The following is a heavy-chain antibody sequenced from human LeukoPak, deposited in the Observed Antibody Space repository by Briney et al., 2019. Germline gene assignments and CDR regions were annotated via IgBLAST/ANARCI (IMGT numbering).Heavy chain of an antibody. V-gene: IGHV3-30*04. Sequence: GGSLRLSCAASGFTFSSYAMHWVRQAPGKGVEWVAVISYDGSNKYYADSVKGRFTISRDNSKNTLYLQMNSLRAEDTAVYYCASPIATYYYGSGSFNRDYWGQGTLVTVSS. CDR3: ASPIATYYYGSGSFNRDY. CDR2: ISYDGSNK. CDR1: GFTFSSYA. J-gene: IGHJ4*02. D-gene: IGHD3-10*01.